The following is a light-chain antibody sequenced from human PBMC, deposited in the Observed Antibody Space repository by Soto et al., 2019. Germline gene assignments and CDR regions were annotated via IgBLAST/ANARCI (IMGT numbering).Light chain of an antibody. CDR3: QQYGDSPRT. V-gene: IGKV3-11*01. CDR2: DAS. CDR1: QSVSSY. Sequence: IVLTQSPATLSLSPGERTTLSCRASQSVSSYLAWYQQKPGQAPRLLIYDASNRATGIPARFSGSGSGTDFTLTISRLEPEDFAVYYCQQYGDSPRTFGQGTKVDIK. J-gene: IGKJ1*01.